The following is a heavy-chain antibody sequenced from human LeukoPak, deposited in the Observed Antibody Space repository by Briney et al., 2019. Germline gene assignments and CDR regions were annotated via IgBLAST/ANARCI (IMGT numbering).Heavy chain of an antibody. J-gene: IGHJ4*02. Sequence: SVKVSCKASGGTFSSYAISWVRQAPGQGLEWMGGIIPIFGTANYAQKFQGRVTMTRNTSISTAYMELSSLRSEDTAVYYCARDSGGDCYVDYWGQGTLVTVSS. CDR3: ARDSGGDCYVDY. CDR1: GGTFSSYA. D-gene: IGHD2-21*01. V-gene: IGHV1-69*05. CDR2: IIPIFGTA.